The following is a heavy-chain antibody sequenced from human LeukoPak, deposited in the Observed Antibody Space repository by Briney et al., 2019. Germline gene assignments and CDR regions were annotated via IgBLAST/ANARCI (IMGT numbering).Heavy chain of an antibody. J-gene: IGHJ4*02. CDR3: ARASRGYYYDSSGYRGSYYFDY. V-gene: IGHV4-38-2*02. Sequence: PSETLSLTCSVSGNSISRGYYCGWIRQPPGKGLEWIGSVSHGGAAHDSMATFYNPSLKSRVSMSVDTSKNQFSLRLTSVTAADTAVDYCARASRGYYYDSSGYRGSYYFDYWGQETLVTVSS. D-gene: IGHD3-22*01. CDR1: GNSISRGYY. CDR2: VSHGGAAHDSMAT.